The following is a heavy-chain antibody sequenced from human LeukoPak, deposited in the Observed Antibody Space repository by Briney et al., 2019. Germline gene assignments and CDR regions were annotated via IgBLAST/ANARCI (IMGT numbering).Heavy chain of an antibody. Sequence: GGSLRLSCAASGFIFSNYGMHWVRRAPGKGLEWVAFTRYDGSDKYYADSVKGRFTISRDNSKNTLYLQMSSLRAEDTAVYYCAILNDYSNYGFDNWGRGTLVTVSS. D-gene: IGHD4-11*01. CDR3: AILNDYSNYGFDN. V-gene: IGHV3-30*02. J-gene: IGHJ4*02. CDR2: TRYDGSDK. CDR1: GFIFSNYG.